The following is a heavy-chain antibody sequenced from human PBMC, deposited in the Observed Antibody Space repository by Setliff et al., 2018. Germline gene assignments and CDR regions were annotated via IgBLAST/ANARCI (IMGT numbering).Heavy chain of an antibody. CDR3: AREPYDYIWGSYRSPYFDH. Sequence: ASVKASCKASGYTFVGYYLHWVRQAPGQGLEWMGWINPKTGGTNYAQKFQGRVTMTRDASINTAFMHLSSLKSDDMAVYYCAREPYDYIWGSYRSPYFDHWGQGALVTVSS. J-gene: IGHJ4*02. D-gene: IGHD3-16*02. CDR2: INPKTGGT. V-gene: IGHV1-2*02. CDR1: GYTFVGYY.